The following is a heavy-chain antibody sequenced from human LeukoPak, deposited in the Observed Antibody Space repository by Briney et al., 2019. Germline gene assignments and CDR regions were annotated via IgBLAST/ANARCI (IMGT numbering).Heavy chain of an antibody. V-gene: IGHV4-34*01. CDR3: ARGTPAIGAVAGTDYYYYMDV. D-gene: IGHD6-19*01. J-gene: IGHJ6*03. Sequence: SETLSLTCAVYGGSFSGYYWSWIRQPPGMGLEWIGEINHSGSTNYNPSLKSRVTISVDTSKNQFSLKLSSVTAADTAVYYCARGTPAIGAVAGTDYYYYMDVWGKGTTVTVSS. CDR1: GGSFSGYY. CDR2: INHSGST.